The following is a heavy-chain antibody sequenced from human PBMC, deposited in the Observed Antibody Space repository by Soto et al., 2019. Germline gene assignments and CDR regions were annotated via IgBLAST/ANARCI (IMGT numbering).Heavy chain of an antibody. V-gene: IGHV1-3*01. CDR3: ATGTTGTSRYYGMDV. CDR2: INAGNGNT. CDR1: GYTFTSYA. J-gene: IGHJ6*02. Sequence: ASVKVSCKASGYTFTSYAMHWVRQAPGQRLEWMGWINAGNGNTKYSQKFQGRVTITRDTSASTAYMELSSLRSEDTAVYYYATGTTGTSRYYGMDVWGQGTTVTVSS. D-gene: IGHD1-1*01.